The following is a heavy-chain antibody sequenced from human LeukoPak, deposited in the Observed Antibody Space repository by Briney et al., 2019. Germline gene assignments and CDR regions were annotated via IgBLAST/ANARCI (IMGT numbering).Heavy chain of an antibody. CDR1: GGSISSYY. D-gene: IGHD2-15*01. CDR3: ARDPQVRRNCSGGSCYSK. J-gene: IGHJ4*02. V-gene: IGHV4-4*07. Sequence: SETLSLTCTVSGGSISSYYWSWIRQPAGKGLEWIGRIYTSGSTNYNPSLKSRVTMSVDTSKNQFSLKLSSVTAADTAVYYCARDPQVRRNCSGGSCYSKWGQGTLVTVSS. CDR2: IYTSGST.